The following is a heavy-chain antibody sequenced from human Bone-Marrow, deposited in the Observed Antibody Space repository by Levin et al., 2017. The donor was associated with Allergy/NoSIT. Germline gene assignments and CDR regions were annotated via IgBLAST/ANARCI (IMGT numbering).Heavy chain of an antibody. D-gene: IGHD3-10*01. Sequence: GESLKISCAASGFTFRNYGVHWVRQAPGKGLEWVAVITHDGRNKHYADSVKGRFAISRDNSKNTLYLQMNSLRTKDTAVYYCAKDGGYHYASGSAHYEYWGRGTLVTVSS. CDR3: AKDGGYHYASGSAHYEY. CDR2: ITHDGRNK. V-gene: IGHV3-30*18. J-gene: IGHJ4*02. CDR1: GFTFRNYG.